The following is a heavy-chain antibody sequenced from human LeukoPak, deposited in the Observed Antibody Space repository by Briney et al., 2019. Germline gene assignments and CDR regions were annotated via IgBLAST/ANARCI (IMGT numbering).Heavy chain of an antibody. J-gene: IGHJ4*02. V-gene: IGHV4-4*07. CDR1: GGAISSYY. D-gene: IGHD3-16*02. Sequence: SETLSLTCAVSGGAISSYYWSWIRQPAGEGLEWIGRIYTSGSTNYNPSLKSRVTMSVDTSKNQFSLKLSSVTAADTAVYYCARGRSGDDYVWGSYRAFDYWGQGTLVTVSS. CDR2: IYTSGST. CDR3: ARGRSGDDYVWGSYRAFDY.